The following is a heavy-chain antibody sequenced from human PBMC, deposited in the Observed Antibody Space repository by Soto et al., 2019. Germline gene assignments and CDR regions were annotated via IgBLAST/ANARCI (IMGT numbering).Heavy chain of an antibody. D-gene: IGHD3-22*01. Sequence: QVQLVRSGAEVKKPGASVKVSCKASGYTFTSYGISWVRQAPGQGLEWMGWISAYNGNTNYAQKLQGRVTMTTDTSTSTAYMELRSLRSDDTAVYYCAREGTYYYDSSGYYEYYYYYGMDVWGQGTTVTVSS. CDR1: GYTFTSYG. CDR2: ISAYNGNT. J-gene: IGHJ6*02. CDR3: AREGTYYYDSSGYYEYYYYYGMDV. V-gene: IGHV1-18*01.